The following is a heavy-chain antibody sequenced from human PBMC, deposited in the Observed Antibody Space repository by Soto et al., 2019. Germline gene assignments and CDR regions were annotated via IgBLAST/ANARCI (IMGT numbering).Heavy chain of an antibody. J-gene: IGHJ4*02. Sequence: QVQLVQSGAEVKKPGASVKVSCKVSGYTLTELSMHWVRQAPGKGLEWMGGFDPEDGETIYAQKCQGRVTMTEETSTATAYMELSSLRSEDPAVYYCAPLTPDAYWGQGTLVTVSS. V-gene: IGHV1-24*01. CDR3: APLTPDAY. CDR1: GYTLTELS. CDR2: FDPEDGET. D-gene: IGHD4-17*01.